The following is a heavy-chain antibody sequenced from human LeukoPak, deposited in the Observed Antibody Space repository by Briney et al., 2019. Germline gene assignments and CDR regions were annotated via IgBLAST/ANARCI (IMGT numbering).Heavy chain of an antibody. CDR3: AREVDIVVVPAGLAGDY. CDR2: INPKSGGT. CDR1: GYIFIGYY. J-gene: IGHJ4*02. Sequence: ASVKVSCKTSGYIFIGYYIHWVRQAPGQGLEWMGRINPKSGGTDYAQNFQGRVTMTRDTSISTAYMELSRLRSDDTAVYYCAREVDIVVVPAGLAGDYWGQGTLVTVSS. V-gene: IGHV1-2*06. D-gene: IGHD2-2*03.